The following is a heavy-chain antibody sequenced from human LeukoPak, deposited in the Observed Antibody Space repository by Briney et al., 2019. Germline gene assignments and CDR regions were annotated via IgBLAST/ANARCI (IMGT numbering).Heavy chain of an antibody. J-gene: IGHJ4*02. V-gene: IGHV3-7*01. CDR2: IKQDGSEK. D-gene: IGHD1-26*01. CDR3: ARDPPVGGAYFDY. Sequence: GGSLRLSCAAAGFTFNSYWMTSVRQAPGKWLGWVANIKQDGSEKNYVDAVKGRFIISRDNAKNSLYLQMNSLRAEDTAVYYCARDPPVGGAYFDYWGQGSLVTVSS. CDR1: GFTFNSYW.